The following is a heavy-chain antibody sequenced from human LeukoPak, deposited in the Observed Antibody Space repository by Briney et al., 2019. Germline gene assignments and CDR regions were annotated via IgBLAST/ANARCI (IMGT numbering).Heavy chain of an antibody. Sequence: GGSLRLSCAASGFTVSSNYMSWVRQAPGKGLEWVSVIYSGGTTYYADSVKGRSTISRDNSKNTLYLQMNSLRAEDTAVYYCARAAGGHYYDSSGYLNYWGQGTLVTVSS. CDR1: GFTVSSNY. CDR3: ARAAGGHYYDSSGYLNY. V-gene: IGHV3-53*01. J-gene: IGHJ4*02. D-gene: IGHD3-22*01. CDR2: IYSGGTT.